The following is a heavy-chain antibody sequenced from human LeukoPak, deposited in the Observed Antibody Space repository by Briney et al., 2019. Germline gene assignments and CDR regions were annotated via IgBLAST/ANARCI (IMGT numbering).Heavy chain of an antibody. CDR3: ARPGAIDLPYYYYYYMDV. D-gene: IGHD4/OR15-4a*01. CDR2: ISSSSSYI. Sequence: PGGSLRLSCAASGFTFSNYGMSWVRQAPGKGLEWVSSISSSSSYIYYADSVKGRFTISRDNAKNSLYLQMNSLRAEDTAVYYCARPGAIDLPYYYYYYMDVWGKGTTVTISS. J-gene: IGHJ6*03. V-gene: IGHV3-21*01. CDR1: GFTFSNYG.